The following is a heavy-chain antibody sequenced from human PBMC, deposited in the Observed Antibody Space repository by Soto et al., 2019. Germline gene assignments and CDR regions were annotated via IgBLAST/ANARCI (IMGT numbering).Heavy chain of an antibody. V-gene: IGHV4-59*01. CDR2: VYNSGST. J-gene: IGHJ4*02. Sequence: PSETLSLTCTVSGGSISSNYSTWIRQPPGKGLEWIGYVYNSGSTNYNPSLKSRVTISEDTSKSQFSLKVNSMTAADTAVYYCARYRREAVAGYTLDNWGQGILVTVYS. D-gene: IGHD6-13*01. CDR1: GGSISSNY. CDR3: ARYRREAVAGYTLDN.